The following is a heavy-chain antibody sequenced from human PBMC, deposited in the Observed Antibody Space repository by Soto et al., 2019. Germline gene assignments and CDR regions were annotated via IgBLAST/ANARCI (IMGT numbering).Heavy chain of an antibody. CDR1: GFIFNGCS. Sequence: RSMRLSCSASGFIFNGCSMAWVRHEKGRGLEWVAEISYDGSYKYYADSVKGRFTIPRDNSKNTLYLQMNSLTADDKAVYYCARDPFSTFGVVLGDYYYGRGRWDQGTMGTVSS. D-gene: IGHD3-3*01. CDR3: ARDPFSTFGVVLGDYYYGRGR. CDR2: ISYDGSYK. J-gene: IGHJ6*02. V-gene: IGHV3-30-3*01.